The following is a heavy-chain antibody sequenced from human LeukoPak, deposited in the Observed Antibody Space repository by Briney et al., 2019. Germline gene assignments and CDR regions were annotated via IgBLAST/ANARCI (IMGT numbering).Heavy chain of an antibody. CDR2: INWNGGST. D-gene: IGHD4-17*01. CDR1: GFTFGNYG. Sequence: RPGGSLRLSCAASGFTFGNYGMSWVRQAPGKGLEWVSGINWNGGSTGYADSVEGRFTIFRDNAKNSQYLQMNSLRVEDTALYYCARAQTYDDSRLLLDYWGQGTLVTVSS. V-gene: IGHV3-20*04. J-gene: IGHJ4*02. CDR3: ARAQTYDDSRLLLDY.